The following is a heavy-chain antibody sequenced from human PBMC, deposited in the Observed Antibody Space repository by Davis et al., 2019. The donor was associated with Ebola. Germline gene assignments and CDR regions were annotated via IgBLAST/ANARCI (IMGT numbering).Heavy chain of an antibody. CDR1: GFTFSSYA. CDR2: ISYDGSNK. D-gene: IGHD6-19*01. CDR3: ARSIAVVYGMDV. Sequence: PGGSLRLSCAASGFTFSSYAMHWVRQAPGKGLEWVAVISYDGSNKYYADSVKGRFTISRHNSENTLFLQMNSLRPEDTAVYYCARSIAVVYGMDVWGQGTTVTVSS. V-gene: IGHV3-30*14. J-gene: IGHJ6*02.